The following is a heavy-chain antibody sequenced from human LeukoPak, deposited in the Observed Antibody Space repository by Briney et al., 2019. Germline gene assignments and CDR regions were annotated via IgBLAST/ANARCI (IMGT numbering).Heavy chain of an antibody. Sequence: SQTLSLTCAISGDTVSNKRSAWNWIRQSPSRGLGWHGRTYYRSKWYNDYAVSVKSRITLNPDTSKNQFSLQLNSVRPEDTAVYYCARVNSWTEEPDTGFDYWGQGILVTVSS. CDR3: ARVNSWTEEPDTGFDY. D-gene: IGHD1-14*01. V-gene: IGHV6-1*01. CDR2: TYYRSKWYN. CDR1: GDTVSNKRSA. J-gene: IGHJ4*02.